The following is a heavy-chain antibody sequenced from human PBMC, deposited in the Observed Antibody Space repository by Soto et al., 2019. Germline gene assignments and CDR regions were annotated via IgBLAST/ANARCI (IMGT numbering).Heavy chain of an antibody. CDR1: GYTVTGYY. CDR3: ARGMTTVTTLDY. D-gene: IGHD4-4*01. Sequence: ASVKVSCKASGYTVTGYYMHWVRQAPGQGLEWMGWINPNSGGTNYAQKFQGWVTMTRDTSISTAYMELSRLRSDDTAVYYCARGMTTVTTLDYWGQGTLVTVSS. V-gene: IGHV1-2*04. CDR2: INPNSGGT. J-gene: IGHJ4*02.